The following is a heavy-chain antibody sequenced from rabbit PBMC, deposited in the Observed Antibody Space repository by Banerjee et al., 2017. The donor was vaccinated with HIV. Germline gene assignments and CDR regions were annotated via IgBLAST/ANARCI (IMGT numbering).Heavy chain of an antibody. CDR3: ARDLGAYNL. V-gene: IGHV1S40*01. CDR1: GFSFSSSYY. D-gene: IGHD6-1*01. CDR2: VDAGSSGST. J-gene: IGHJ4*01. Sequence: QSLEESGGDLVKPGASLTLTCTASGFSFSSSYYMCWVRQAPGKGLEWIGCVDAGSSGSTYYASWAKGRFTISKTSSTAVTLQMTSLTAADTATYFCARDLGAYNLWGPGTLVTVS.